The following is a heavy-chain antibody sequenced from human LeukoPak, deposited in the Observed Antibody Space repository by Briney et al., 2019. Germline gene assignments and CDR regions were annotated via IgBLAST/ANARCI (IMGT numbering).Heavy chain of an antibody. D-gene: IGHD4-17*01. V-gene: IGHV4-59*08. CDR2: IYYSGST. CDR3: ARRGYGDSNWFDP. Sequence: SETLSPTCTVSGGSISSYYWSWIRQPPGKGLEWIGYIYYSGSTNYNPSLKSRVTISVDTSKNQFSLKLSSVTAADTAVYYCARRGYGDSNWFDPWGQGTLVTVSS. CDR1: GGSISSYY. J-gene: IGHJ5*02.